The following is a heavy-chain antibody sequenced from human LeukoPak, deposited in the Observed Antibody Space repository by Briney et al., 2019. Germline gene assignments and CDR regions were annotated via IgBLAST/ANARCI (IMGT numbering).Heavy chain of an antibody. D-gene: IGHD3-10*01. J-gene: IGHJ4*02. Sequence: GGSLRLSCAASGFTFSSYSMNWVRQAPGKGLEWVSSISSSSSYIYYADSVKGRFTISRDNAKNSLYLQMNSLRAEDTAVYYCARAAQTSYYFDYWGQGTLVTVSS. CDR1: GFTFSSYS. V-gene: IGHV3-21*01. CDR3: ARAAQTSYYFDY. CDR2: ISSSSSYI.